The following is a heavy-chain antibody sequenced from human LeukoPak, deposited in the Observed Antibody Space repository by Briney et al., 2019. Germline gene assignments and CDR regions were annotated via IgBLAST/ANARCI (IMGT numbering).Heavy chain of an antibody. CDR2: ISSSGSTI. J-gene: IGHJ4*02. CDR3: ARRGRYDSSGYYDY. V-gene: IGHV3-48*03. CDR1: GFTFSSYE. Sequence: PGGSLRLSCAASGFTFSSYEMNWVRQAPGKGLEWVSYISSSGSTIYYADSVKGRFTISRDNAKNSLYLQMNSLRAEDTAVYYCARRGRYDSSGYYDYWGQGTLVTVSS. D-gene: IGHD3-22*01.